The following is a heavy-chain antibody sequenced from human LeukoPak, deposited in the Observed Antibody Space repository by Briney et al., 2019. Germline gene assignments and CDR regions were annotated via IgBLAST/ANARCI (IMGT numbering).Heavy chain of an antibody. CDR2: IYSSGST. CDR1: GVSISSGSNY. D-gene: IGHD3-10*01. Sequence: SETLSLTCSVSGVSISSGSNYWGWIRQPPGKTLEWIGSIYSSGSTYYNPPLKSRVIILIDTAKNHFSLNLSSVTAADTAVYYCARSDGYGLVGIWGQGTMVTVSS. V-gene: IGHV4-39*07. J-gene: IGHJ3*02. CDR3: ARSDGYGLVGI.